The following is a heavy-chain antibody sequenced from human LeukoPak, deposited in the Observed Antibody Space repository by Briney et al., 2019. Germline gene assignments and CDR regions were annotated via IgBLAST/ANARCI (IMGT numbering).Heavy chain of an antibody. Sequence: GGSLRLSCTASGFTFSSYTMSWVRQAPGKGLRWVSTITTGGPNTYYADSVKGRFTVSRDDSKNTLYLQMNSLRAEDTAVYYCAKDGGLWVSAHWGDSWGRGTLVTVSS. CDR3: AKDGGLWVSAHWGDS. V-gene: IGHV3-23*01. CDR2: ITTGGPNT. CDR1: GFTFSSYT. D-gene: IGHD7-27*01. J-gene: IGHJ4*02.